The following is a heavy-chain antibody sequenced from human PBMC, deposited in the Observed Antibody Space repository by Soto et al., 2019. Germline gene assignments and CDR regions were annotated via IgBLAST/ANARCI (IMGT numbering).Heavy chain of an antibody. V-gene: IGHV1-69*12. CDR3: ARGGRDYEGSGYYQGHV. CDR1: GGTFSNYG. D-gene: IGHD3-22*01. Sequence: QVQLVQSGAEVKKPGSSVKVSCKSSGGTFSNYGFSWVRQAPGQGLECMGVIVPIFGAEHPQKFQGRVTITADESRNKVLMELRGVRSEETAVYYCARGGRDYEGSGYYQGHVWGQGTTVTVSS. J-gene: IGHJ6*02. CDR2: IVPIFGA.